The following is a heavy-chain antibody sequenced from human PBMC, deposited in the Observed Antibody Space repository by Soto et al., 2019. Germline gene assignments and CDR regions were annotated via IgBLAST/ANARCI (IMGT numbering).Heavy chain of an antibody. CDR2: ISAYNGNT. V-gene: IGHV1-18*01. J-gene: IGHJ6*02. CDR3: AREYSSSPLYYYYGMDV. Sequence: ASVKVSCKASGYTFTSYGISWVRQAPGQGLEWMGWISAYNGNTNYAQKLQGRVTMTTDTSTSTAYMELRSLRSDDTAVYYYAREYSSSPLYYYYGMDVWGQGTTVTGSS. CDR1: GYTFTSYG. D-gene: IGHD6-6*01.